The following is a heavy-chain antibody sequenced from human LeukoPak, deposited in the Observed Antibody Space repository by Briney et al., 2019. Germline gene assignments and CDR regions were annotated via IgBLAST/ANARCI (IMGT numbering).Heavy chain of an antibody. Sequence: TGGSLRLSCAASGFTFSSYAMSWVRQAPGKGLEWVSAISGSGGSTYYADSVKGRFTISRDNSKNTLYLQMNSLRAEDTAVYYCAKYETWTSGRYFDYWGQGTLVTVSS. CDR1: GFTFSSYA. J-gene: IGHJ4*02. CDR2: ISGSGGST. CDR3: AKYETWTSGRYFDY. V-gene: IGHV3-23*01. D-gene: IGHD6-19*01.